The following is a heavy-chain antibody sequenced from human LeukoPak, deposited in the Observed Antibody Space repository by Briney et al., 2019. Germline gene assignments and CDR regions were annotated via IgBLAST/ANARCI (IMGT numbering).Heavy chain of an antibody. CDR2: IYYSEST. J-gene: IGHJ4*02. CDR1: GVSISSYY. V-gene: IGHV4-59*12. Sequence: PSETLSLTCSVCGVSISSYYWRGIRQPPGEGLEWIGYIYYSESTNHNPSLERRVTISVATYQDPFSLKLSSVTAADTAVYYCARNPDYGDYYFDYWGQGTLVTVSS. CDR3: ARNPDYGDYYFDY. D-gene: IGHD4-17*01.